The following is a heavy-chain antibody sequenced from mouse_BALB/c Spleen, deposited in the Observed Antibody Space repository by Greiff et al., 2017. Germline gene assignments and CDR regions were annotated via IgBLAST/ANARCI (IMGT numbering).Heavy chain of an antibody. Sequence: QVQLQQSGPGLVQPSQSLSITCTVSGFSLTSYGVHWVRQSPGKGLEWLGVIWSVGSTDYNAAFISRLSISKDNSKSQVFFKMNSLQANDTAIYYCAFYYDYPWFAYWGQGTLVTVSA. J-gene: IGHJ3*01. CDR2: IWSVGST. CDR1: GFSLTSYG. V-gene: IGHV2-2*02. D-gene: IGHD2-4*01. CDR3: AFYYDYPWFAY.